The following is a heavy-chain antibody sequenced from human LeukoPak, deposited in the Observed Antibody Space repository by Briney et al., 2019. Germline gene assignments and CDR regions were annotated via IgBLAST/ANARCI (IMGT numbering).Heavy chain of an antibody. CDR3: VMLWLLPTGLDY. CDR2: ISYDGSNK. V-gene: IGHV3-30-3*01. J-gene: IGHJ4*02. D-gene: IGHD3-22*01. CDR1: GFNFRSCA. Sequence: SLRLSCAACGFNFRSCAMHWVRQAPGKGRQWVAVISYDGSNKYYADSVKGRFTISRDNSKNTLYLQMNSLRAEDTAVYYCVMLWLLPTGLDYGGQGTLVTVSS.